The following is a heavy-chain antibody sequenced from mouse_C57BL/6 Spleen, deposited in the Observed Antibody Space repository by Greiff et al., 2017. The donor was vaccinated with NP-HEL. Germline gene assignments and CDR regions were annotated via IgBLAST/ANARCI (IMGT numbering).Heavy chain of an antibody. CDR2: ISSGSSTI. J-gene: IGHJ3*01. D-gene: IGHD1-1*01. V-gene: IGHV5-17*01. CDR1: GFTFSDYG. Sequence: EVKLVESGGGLVKPGGSLKLSCAASGFTFSDYGMHWVRQAPEKGLEWVAYISSGSSTIYYADTVTGRFTISRDNAKNTLFLQMTSLRSEDTAMYYCARPSHYYGSSYPFAYWGQGTLVTVSA. CDR3: ARPSHYYGSSYPFAY.